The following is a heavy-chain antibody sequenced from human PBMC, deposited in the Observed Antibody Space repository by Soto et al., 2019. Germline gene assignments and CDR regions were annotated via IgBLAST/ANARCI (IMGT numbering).Heavy chain of an antibody. CDR3: ARSEYSGYEPFDY. D-gene: IGHD5-12*01. CDR1: GGSFSGYY. Sequence: PSETLSLTCAVYGGSFSGYYWSWIRQPPGKGLEWIGEINHSGSTNYNPSLKSRVTISVDTSKNQFSLKLSSVTAADTAVYYCARSEYSGYEPFDYWGQGTLVTVSS. CDR2: INHSGST. V-gene: IGHV4-34*01. J-gene: IGHJ4*02.